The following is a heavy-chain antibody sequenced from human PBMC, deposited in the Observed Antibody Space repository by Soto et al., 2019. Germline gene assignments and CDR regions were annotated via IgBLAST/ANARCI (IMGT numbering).Heavy chain of an antibody. Sequence: APVKVSCKASGYTFTSDHRHLVRHAPGQGLEWMGRINPSGGSTNYAQKFQGRVTMTRDTSTSTAYMELSSLSSEDTALYYCGRVFAGNWNDAPSGRALDIPGQATKVPVSS. D-gene: IGHD1-1*01. J-gene: IGHJ3*02. CDR1: GYTFTSDH. CDR2: INPSGGST. V-gene: IGHV1-46*03. CDR3: GRVFAGNWNDAPSGRALDI.